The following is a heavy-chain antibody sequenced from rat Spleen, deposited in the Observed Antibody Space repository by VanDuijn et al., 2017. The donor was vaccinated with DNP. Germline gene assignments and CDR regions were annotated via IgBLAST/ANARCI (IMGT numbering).Heavy chain of an antibody. CDR1: GFSLTGYN. Sequence: QVQLKESGPGLVQPSHTLSLTCTVAGFSLTGYNVHWVRQPPGKGLEWRGIIWNTGGTRYNSALKSRLTIIKDTSKCQVFLKMNSLQTDDTGTYYCTSDSLNSSSFVYWGQGSLVTVSS. CDR3: TSDSLNSSSFVY. D-gene: IGHD1-2*01. J-gene: IGHJ3*01. CDR2: IWNTGGT. V-gene: IGHV2-41*01.